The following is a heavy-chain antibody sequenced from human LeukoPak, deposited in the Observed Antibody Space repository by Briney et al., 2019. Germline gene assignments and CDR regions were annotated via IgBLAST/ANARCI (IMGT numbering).Heavy chain of an antibody. CDR3: ANSAGDY. CDR1: GFTFSSYG. J-gene: IGHJ4*02. CDR2: ISYDGSNK. D-gene: IGHD6-19*01. V-gene: IGHV3-30*18. Sequence: PGRSLRLSCAASGFTFSSYGMHWVRQAPGKGLEWVAVISYDGSNKYYADSVKGRFTISRDSSKNTLYLQMNSLRAEDTAVYYCANSAGDYWGQGTLVTVSS.